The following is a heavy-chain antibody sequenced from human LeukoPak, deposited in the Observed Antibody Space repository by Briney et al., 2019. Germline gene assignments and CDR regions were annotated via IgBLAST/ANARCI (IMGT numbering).Heavy chain of an antibody. CDR1: GFIFSSHG. CDR3: AGGVYGYNAFDY. V-gene: IGHV3-30*03. D-gene: IGHD5/OR15-5a*01. CDR2: ISYDGNNK. Sequence: PGRSLRLSCAASGFIFSSHGMHWVRQAPGKGLEWVAVISYDGNNKYYADSVKGRFTISRDNGKNSVYLQMNSLRDEDTAVYYCAGGVYGYNAFDYWGQGTLVSVSS. J-gene: IGHJ4*02.